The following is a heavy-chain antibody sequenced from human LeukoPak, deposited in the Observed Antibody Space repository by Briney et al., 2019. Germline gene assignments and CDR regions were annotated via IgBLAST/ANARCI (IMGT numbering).Heavy chain of an antibody. V-gene: IGHV3-73*01. CDR1: GVTFSGSA. CDR3: TGNYYGSGSYADFDY. D-gene: IGHD3-10*01. CDR2: IRNTANGYAT. J-gene: IGHJ4*02. Sequence: PGGSLRLSCAASGVTFSGSALHWVRQASGKGLEWVGRIRNTANGYATAYAAWVNGRFTISRDDSKNTAYLQMDSLKPEETAVYYCTGNYYGSGSYADFDYWGQGPLVTVSS.